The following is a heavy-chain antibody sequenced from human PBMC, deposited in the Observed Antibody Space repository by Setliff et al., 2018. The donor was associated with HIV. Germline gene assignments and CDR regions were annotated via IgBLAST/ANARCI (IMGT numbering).Heavy chain of an antibody. D-gene: IGHD7-27*01. CDR2: INPGDGST. CDR3: VKDGGPWGSGD. V-gene: IGHV1-46*01. J-gene: IGHJ4*02. CDR1: GYTFTSYY. Sequence: VASVKVSCKASGYTFTSYYIYWVRQAPGQGLQWMGIINPGDGSTIYAQKFQGRVSMTRDTSTNTAYLDLTNLTSDDTAVYFCVKDGGPWGSGDWGQGTLVTVSS.